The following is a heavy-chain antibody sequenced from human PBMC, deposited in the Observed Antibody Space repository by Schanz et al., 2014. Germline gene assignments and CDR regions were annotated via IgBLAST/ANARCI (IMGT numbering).Heavy chain of an antibody. D-gene: IGHD3-16*01. Sequence: EVQLLESGGGLIQPGGSLRLSCAVSGFTVNTNYMSWVRQAPGKGLEWISSMYINSGSTQYADSVKGRFIITRDSSKNALYLQMDSLRTEDTAVYYCATGIITMGRGGGVGAFDTWGQGTMVTVSS. CDR3: ATGIITMGRGGGVGAFDT. V-gene: IGHV3-53*01. CDR2: MYINSGST. J-gene: IGHJ3*02. CDR1: GFTVNTNY.